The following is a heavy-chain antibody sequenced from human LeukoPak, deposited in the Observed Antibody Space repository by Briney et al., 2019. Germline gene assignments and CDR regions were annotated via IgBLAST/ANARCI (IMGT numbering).Heavy chain of an antibody. CDR2: IYHSGST. D-gene: IGHD3-10*01. Sequence: SETLSLTCTVSGGSISSGDYYWGWIRQPPGKGLEWIGSIYHSGSTYYNPSLKSRVTISVDTSKNQFSLKLSSVTAADTAVYYCARDRDYGSGSYYDYWGQGTLVTVSS. CDR1: GGSISSGDYY. J-gene: IGHJ4*02. CDR3: ARDRDYGSGSYYDY. V-gene: IGHV4-39*07.